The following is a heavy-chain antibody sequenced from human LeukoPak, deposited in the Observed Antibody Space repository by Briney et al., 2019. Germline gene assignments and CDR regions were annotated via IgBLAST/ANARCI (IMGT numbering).Heavy chain of an antibody. CDR2: ISSSSSYI. Sequence: GGSLRLSCAAPGFTFSSYSMNWVRQAPGKGLEWVSSISSSSSYIYYADSVEGRFTISRDNAKNSLYLQMNSLRAEDTAVYYCAREFQAPYYFDYWGQGTLVTVSS. CDR1: GFTFSSYS. J-gene: IGHJ4*02. V-gene: IGHV3-21*01. CDR3: AREFQAPYYFDY.